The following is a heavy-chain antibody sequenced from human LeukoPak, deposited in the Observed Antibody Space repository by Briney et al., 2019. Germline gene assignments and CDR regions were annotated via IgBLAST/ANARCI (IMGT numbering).Heavy chain of an antibody. CDR1: GYTFSGYY. CDR3: AGARFDWHAFDI. V-gene: IGHV1-2*02. J-gene: IGHJ3*02. Sequence: ASVKVSCKASGYTFSGYYIHWVRQAPGQGLEWMGWINPNSGGTNYAQKFQGRVTMTRDTSISTAYMELSRLRSDDTAVYYCAGARFDWHAFDIWGQGTMVTVSS. D-gene: IGHD3-9*01. CDR2: INPNSGGT.